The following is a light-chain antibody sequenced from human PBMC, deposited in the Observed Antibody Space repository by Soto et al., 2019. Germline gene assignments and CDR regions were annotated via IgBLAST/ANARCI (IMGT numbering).Light chain of an antibody. CDR2: AAS. Sequence: DIQMTQSPSSLSASVGDRVTITCRASQSISTYVNWYQRKPGKAPKLLISAASSLQSGVPSRFSGSGAGSAFTLTISRLQPEDFAPYYWQQSYSTPYTLGPETQLQIK. J-gene: IGKJ2*01. V-gene: IGKV1-39*01. CDR3: QQSYSTPYT. CDR1: QSISTY.